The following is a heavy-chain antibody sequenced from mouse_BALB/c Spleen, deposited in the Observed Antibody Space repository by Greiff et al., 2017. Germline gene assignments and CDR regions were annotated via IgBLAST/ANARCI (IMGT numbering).Heavy chain of an antibody. CDR1: GYAFSSYW. D-gene: IGHD2-14*01. CDR2: INPYNDGT. Sequence: VHVKQSGAELVRPGSSVKISCKASGYAFSSYWMNWVKQRPGQGLEWIGYINPYNDGTKYNEKFKGKATLTSDKSSSTAYMELSSLTSEDSAVYYCARSDRYDGNAMDYWGQGTSVTVSS. J-gene: IGHJ4*01. V-gene: IGHV1-14*01. CDR3: ARSDRYDGNAMDY.